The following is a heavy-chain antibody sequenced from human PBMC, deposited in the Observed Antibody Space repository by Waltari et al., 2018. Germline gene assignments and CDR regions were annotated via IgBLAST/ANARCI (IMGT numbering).Heavy chain of an antibody. V-gene: IGHV1-8*01. J-gene: IGHJ2*01. D-gene: IGHD5-18*01. CDR1: GYTFTSYD. CDR2: MNPNSGNA. Sequence: QVQLVQSGAEVKKPGASVKVSCKASGYTFTSYDINWVRQATGQGLEWMGWMNPNSGNAGYAQKFQGRVTMTRNTSRSTAYMELSSLRSEDTAVYYCARGVDTAMEDWYFDLWGRGTLVTVSS. CDR3: ARGVDTAMEDWYFDL.